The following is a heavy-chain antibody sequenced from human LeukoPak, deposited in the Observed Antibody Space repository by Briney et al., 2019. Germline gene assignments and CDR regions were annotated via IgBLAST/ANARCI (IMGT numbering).Heavy chain of an antibody. CDR2: ISAYNGNS. CDR1: GYTFTSYG. J-gene: IGHJ4*02. D-gene: IGHD6-19*01. V-gene: IGHV1-18*04. Sequence: ASVKVSCKASGYTFTSYGMSWVRQAPGQGLEGMGWISAYNGNSNYAQKFQGRVTMTTDTSTSTAYMELRSLRSDDTAVYYCARDGYSSWSGYWGQGTLVTVSS. CDR3: ARDGYSSWSGY.